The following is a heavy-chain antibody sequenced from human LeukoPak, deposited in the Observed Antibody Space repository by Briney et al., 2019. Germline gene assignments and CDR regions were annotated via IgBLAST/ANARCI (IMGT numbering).Heavy chain of an antibody. CDR1: GFSFISYG. Sequence: GGTLRLSCAASGFSFISYGMHWVRQAPGKGLEWVGVISDDGRRKDYADSVKGRFTISRDNSKDTLYLQMNSLRAEDTAVYYCAKRPSDYGDYVSYFDYWGQGTLVTVSS. V-gene: IGHV3-30*18. CDR2: ISDDGRRK. D-gene: IGHD4-17*01. CDR3: AKRPSDYGDYVSYFDY. J-gene: IGHJ4*02.